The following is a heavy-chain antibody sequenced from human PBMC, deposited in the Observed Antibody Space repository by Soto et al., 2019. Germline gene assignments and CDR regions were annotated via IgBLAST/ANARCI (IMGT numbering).Heavy chain of an antibody. CDR2: ISAYHGNT. D-gene: IGHD5-12*01. CDR1: GYTFTSYG. J-gene: IGHJ6*02. CDR3: ARDGGGYSGYDFVYYYYGMDV. Sequence: QVQLVQSGAEVKKPGASVKVSCKASGYTFTSYGISWVRQAPGQGLEWMGWISAYHGNTNYAQKLQGRVTMTTDTSTSTAYMELSSLRSDDTAVYYCARDGGGYSGYDFVYYYYGMDVWGQGTTVTVSS. V-gene: IGHV1-18*04.